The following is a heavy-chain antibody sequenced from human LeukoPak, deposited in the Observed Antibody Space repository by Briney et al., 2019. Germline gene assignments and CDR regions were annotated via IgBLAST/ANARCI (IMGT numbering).Heavy chain of an antibody. Sequence: SETLSLTCTVSGGSISSSSYYWGWIRQPPGKGLEWIGSIYYSGSTYYNPSLKSRVTISVVTSKNQFSLKLSSVTAADTAVYYCARGSRGYYYMDVWGKGTTVTVSS. CDR1: GGSISSSSYY. CDR2: IYYSGST. J-gene: IGHJ6*03. V-gene: IGHV4-39*07. D-gene: IGHD3-10*01. CDR3: ARGSRGYYYMDV.